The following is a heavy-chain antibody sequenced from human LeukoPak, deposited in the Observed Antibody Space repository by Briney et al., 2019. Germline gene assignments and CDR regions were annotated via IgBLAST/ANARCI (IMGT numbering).Heavy chain of an antibody. D-gene: IGHD3-22*01. Sequence: SETLSLTCTVSGGSISNYYRSWIRQPPGKGLEWIGHIQYSGSTNYNPSLKSRVTISVDTSKNQFSLKLTSVTAADTAVYYCARSVFTTSSHPYFCDYWGQGTLVTVSS. CDR1: GGSISNYY. CDR3: ARSVFTTSSHPYFCDY. V-gene: IGHV4-59*01. J-gene: IGHJ4*02. CDR2: IQYSGST.